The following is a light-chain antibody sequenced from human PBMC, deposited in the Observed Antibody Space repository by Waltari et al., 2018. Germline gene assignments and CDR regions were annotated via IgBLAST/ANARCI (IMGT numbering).Light chain of an antibody. V-gene: IGKV3-15*01. CDR1: QIINSN. CDR3: QQYNDWPRT. J-gene: IGKJ1*01. CDR2: GAS. Sequence: EVVMTQSPATLSVSPGESVTLSCRASQIINSNLDCYQQKPGQAPRLLFYGASTRATDIPARFRASGSGTEFTLTISSLQSEDSAVYYCQQYNDWPRTFGQGTKVEIK.